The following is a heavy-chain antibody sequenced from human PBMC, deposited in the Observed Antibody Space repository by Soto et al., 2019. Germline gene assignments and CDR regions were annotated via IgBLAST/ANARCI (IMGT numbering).Heavy chain of an antibody. D-gene: IGHD6-13*01. J-gene: IGHJ4*02. CDR1: GGSISSNY. Sequence: SETLSLTCTVSGGSISSNYWTWIRQPPGKGLEWIGYVYNSGSTDYNPSLKSRVTISEDASKSQFSLKVNSMTAADTAVYYCARYRREAVAGYTLDNWGQGILVTVSS. CDR2: VYNSGST. V-gene: IGHV4-59*01. CDR3: ARYRREAVAGYTLDN.